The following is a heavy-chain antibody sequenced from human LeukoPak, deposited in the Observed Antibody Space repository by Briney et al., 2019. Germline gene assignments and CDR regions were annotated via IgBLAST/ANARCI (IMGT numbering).Heavy chain of an antibody. CDR2: INHSGST. D-gene: IGHD3-3*01. V-gene: IGHV4-34*01. CDR1: GGSFSGYY. Sequence: SETLSPTCAVYGGSFSGYYWSWIRQPPGKGLEWIGEINHSGSTNYNPSLKSRVTISVDTSKNQFSLKLSSVTAADTAVYYCASYDFWSGSPRSYWGQGTLVTVSS. J-gene: IGHJ4*02. CDR3: ASYDFWSGSPRSY.